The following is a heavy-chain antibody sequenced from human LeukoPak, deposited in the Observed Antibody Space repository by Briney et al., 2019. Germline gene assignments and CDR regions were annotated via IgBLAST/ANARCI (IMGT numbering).Heavy chain of an antibody. J-gene: IGHJ4*02. CDR1: GFIFSRYG. CDR2: IWHDGSNE. D-gene: IGHD6-19*01. V-gene: IGHV3-33*01. Sequence: GGSLRLSCAASGFIFSRYGMHWVRQAPGEGLQWVAVIWHDGSNEDYADSVKGRFTISRDNSKNTLYLQMDSLRAEDTAIYYCARGRYSSGWPGGYWGQGTLVTVSA. CDR3: ARGRYSSGWPGGY.